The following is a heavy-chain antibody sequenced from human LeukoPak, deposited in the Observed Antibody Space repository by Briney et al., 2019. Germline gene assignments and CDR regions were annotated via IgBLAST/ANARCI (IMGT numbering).Heavy chain of an antibody. D-gene: IGHD4-23*01. V-gene: IGHV4-34*01. J-gene: IGHJ4*02. CDR2: INHSGRT. Sequence: PSETETLLCAVYGGPQCGYYGSWIRQPPGKGLEWIGEINHSGRTNYNPSLKSRVTISVDTSKNQFSLKLSSVTAADTAVYYCARGTITTVVYYFDDWGQRAPVSVSS. CDR1: GGPQCGYY. CDR3: ARGTITTVVYYFDD.